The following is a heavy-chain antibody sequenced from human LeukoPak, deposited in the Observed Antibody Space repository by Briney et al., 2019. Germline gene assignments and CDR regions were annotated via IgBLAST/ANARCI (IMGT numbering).Heavy chain of an antibody. CDR3: ARFRRLKGDDLFDP. D-gene: IGHD3-3*01. V-gene: IGHV3-53*01. CDR1: GFTVSSNY. Sequence: GGSLRLSCAASGFTVSSNYMSWVRQAPGKGLEWVSVIYSGGSTYYADSVKGRFTISRDNAKNSLYLQMNSLRAEDTAVYYCARFRRLKGDDLFDPWGQGTLVTVSS. J-gene: IGHJ5*02. CDR2: IYSGGST.